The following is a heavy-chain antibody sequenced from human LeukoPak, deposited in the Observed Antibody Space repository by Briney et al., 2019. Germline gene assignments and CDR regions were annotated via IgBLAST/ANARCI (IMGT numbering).Heavy chain of an antibody. CDR1: GYTLTELS. V-gene: IGHV1-24*01. CDR2: FDPEDGET. CDR3: ATGGYCSGGSCH. Sequence: ASVKVSCKVSGYTLTELSMHWVRQAPGKGREWMGGFDPEDGETIYAQKFQGRVTMTEDTSTDTAYMELSSLRSEDTAVYYCATGGYCSGGSCHWGQGTLVTVSS. D-gene: IGHD2-15*01. J-gene: IGHJ4*02.